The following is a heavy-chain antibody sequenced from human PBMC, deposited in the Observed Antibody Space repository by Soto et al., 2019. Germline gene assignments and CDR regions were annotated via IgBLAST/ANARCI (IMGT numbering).Heavy chain of an antibody. CDR2: ISAHTGSS. J-gene: IGHJ3*01. V-gene: IGHV1-18*01. D-gene: IGHD3-22*01. CDR3: ARAFFYQGSDSRGYSFDAFDF. CDR1: GYTFTSAG. Sequence: ASVTVSCKASGYTFTSAGMSLVRQAPGQGLEGMGWISAHTGSSEYAQRFQGRVTMTTDRSTSTAYMELRSLRSDDTAVYYCARAFFYQGSDSRGYSFDAFDFWGPGTLVTVSS.